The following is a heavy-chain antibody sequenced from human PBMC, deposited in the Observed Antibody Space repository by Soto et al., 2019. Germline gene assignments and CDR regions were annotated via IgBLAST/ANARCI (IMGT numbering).Heavy chain of an antibody. J-gene: IGHJ4*02. D-gene: IGHD3-3*01. CDR2: ISAYNGNT. CDR1: GYTFTSYG. V-gene: IGHV1-18*01. CDR3: AREADYDFWSGYPYYFDY. Sequence: ASVKVSCKASGYTFTSYGISWVRQAPGQGLEWMGWISAYNGNTNYAQKLQGRVTMTTDTSTSTAYMELRSLRSDDTAVYYCAREADYDFWSGYPYYFDYWGQGTLVTVSS.